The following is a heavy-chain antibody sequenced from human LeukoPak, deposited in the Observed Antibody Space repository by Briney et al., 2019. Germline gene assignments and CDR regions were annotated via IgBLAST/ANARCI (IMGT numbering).Heavy chain of an antibody. D-gene: IGHD3-3*01. Sequence: PSETLPLTCAVYGGSFSGYYWSWIRQPPGKGLEWIGEINHSGSTNYNPSLKSRVTISVDTSKNQFSLKLSSVTAADTAVYYCARRPRRVTIFGVATKRRTYYYFDYWGQGTLVTVSS. CDR3: ARRPRRVTIFGVATKRRTYYYFDY. V-gene: IGHV4-34*01. J-gene: IGHJ4*02. CDR1: GGSFSGYY. CDR2: INHSGST.